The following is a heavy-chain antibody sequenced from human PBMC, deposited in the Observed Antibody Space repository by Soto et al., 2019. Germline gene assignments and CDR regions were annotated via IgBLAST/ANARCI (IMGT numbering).Heavy chain of an antibody. CDR1: GFTFSSYS. CDR3: ARDQDDGGVVDY. J-gene: IGHJ4*02. D-gene: IGHD1-1*01. Sequence: EVQLVESGGGLVKPGGSLRLSCAASGFTFSSYSMNWVRQAPGKRLEWVSSISSSSSYIYYADSVKGRFTIPRDNAKHSLYLQINSLRAEDTAVYYCARDQDDGGVVDYWGQGTLVTVSS. CDR2: ISSSSSYI. V-gene: IGHV3-21*01.